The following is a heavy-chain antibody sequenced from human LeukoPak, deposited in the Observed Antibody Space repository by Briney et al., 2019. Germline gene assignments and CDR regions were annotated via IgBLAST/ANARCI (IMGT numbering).Heavy chain of an antibody. CDR3: ARVMDSVAGYNYYGMDV. Sequence: PSETLSLTCTVSSGSISGYYWSWIRQPPGKGLEWIGSIYYSGSTTHNPSLKSRVTISVDTSKNQISLELSSVTAADTAVYYCARVMDSVAGYNYYGMDVWGQGTTVTVSS. V-gene: IGHV4-59*08. CDR1: SGSISGYY. J-gene: IGHJ6*02. D-gene: IGHD6-19*01. CDR2: IYYSGST.